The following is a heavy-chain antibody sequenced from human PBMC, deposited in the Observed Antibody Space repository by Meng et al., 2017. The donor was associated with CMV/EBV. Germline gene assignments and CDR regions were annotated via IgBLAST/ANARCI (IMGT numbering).Heavy chain of an antibody. CDR1: GGSISSGDYD. J-gene: IGHJ4*02. CDR2: IYYSGST. CDR3: ARVGRTSCYDY. Sequence: QVPCQEAGQGLVKPSQTLSLPCTVSGGSISSGDYDWSWFRQPPGKGLEWIGYIYYSGSTYYNPSLKSRVTISVETSKNQFSLKLSSVTAADTAVYYCARVGRTSCYDYWGQGTLVTVSS. D-gene: IGHD2-2*01. V-gene: IGHV4-30-4*08.